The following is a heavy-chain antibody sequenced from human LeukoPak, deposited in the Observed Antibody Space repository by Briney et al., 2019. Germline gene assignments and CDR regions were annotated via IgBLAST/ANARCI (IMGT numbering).Heavy chain of an antibody. CDR2: ISGSGDNT. CDR1: GFTFSSYA. J-gene: IGHJ4*02. D-gene: IGHD3-22*01. CDR3: AKGSYYDSSGSFYFDY. V-gene: IGHV3-23*01. Sequence: GGSLRLSCAASGFTFSSYAMSWVRQAPRKGLEWVSGISGSGDNTYYADSVKGRFTISRDNSKNTLYVQVNSLGTEDTAAYYCAKGSYYDSSGSFYFDYWGQGTLVTVSS.